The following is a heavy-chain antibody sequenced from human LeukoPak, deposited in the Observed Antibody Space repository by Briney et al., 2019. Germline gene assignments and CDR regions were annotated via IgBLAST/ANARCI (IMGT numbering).Heavy chain of an antibody. CDR1: GGSFSGYY. Sequence: PSETLSLTCAVYGGSFSGYYWSWIRQPPGKGLEWIGEINHSGSANYNPSLKSRVTISVDTSKNQFSLKLSSVTAADTAVYYCARGPSDDYYYYYMDVWGKGTTVTVSS. J-gene: IGHJ6*03. CDR3: ARGPSDDYYYYYMDV. D-gene: IGHD1-26*01. V-gene: IGHV4-34*01. CDR2: INHSGSA.